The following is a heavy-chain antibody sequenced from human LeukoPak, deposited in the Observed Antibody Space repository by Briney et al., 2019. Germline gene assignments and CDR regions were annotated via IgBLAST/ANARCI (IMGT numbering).Heavy chain of an antibody. D-gene: IGHD6-19*01. CDR2: ISSNGGST. V-gene: IGHV3-64*02. CDR1: GFTFSSYA. Sequence: PGGSLRLSCAASGFTFSSYAMHWVRQAPGKGLEYVSAISSNGGSTGYADSAKGRFTISRDNAKNSLYLQMNSLRAEDTALYYCARVSSSGWLYYYYYYMDVWGKGTTVTVSS. J-gene: IGHJ6*03. CDR3: ARVSSSGWLYYYYYYMDV.